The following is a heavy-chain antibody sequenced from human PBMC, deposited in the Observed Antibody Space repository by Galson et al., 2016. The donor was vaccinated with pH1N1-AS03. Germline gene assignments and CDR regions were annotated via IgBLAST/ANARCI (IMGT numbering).Heavy chain of an antibody. CDR2: IKQDRSEK. CDR1: GFAFSTYW. CDR3: AREGDDFWGESKYGPDF. J-gene: IGHJ4*01. V-gene: IGHV3-7*01. Sequence: SLRLSCAASGFAFSTYWMSWVRLAPGKGLEWVANIKQDRSEKYYVDSVKGRFTISRDNADNSVFLQMNSLRAEDTAIYYCAREGDDFWGESKYGPDFWGHGILVTVSS. D-gene: IGHD3-3*01.